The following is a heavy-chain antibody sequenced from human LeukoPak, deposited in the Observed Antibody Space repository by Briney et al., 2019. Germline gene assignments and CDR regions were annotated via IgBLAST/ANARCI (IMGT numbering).Heavy chain of an antibody. D-gene: IGHD2-15*01. CDR3: ARGEHVVVVAATTDY. J-gene: IGHJ4*02. CDR1: GFTFSSYS. V-gene: IGHV3-21*01. CDR2: ISSSSYI. Sequence: GGSLRLSCAASGFTFSSYSMNWVRQAPGKGLEWVSSISSSSYIYYADSVKGRFTITRDNAKNSLYLQMNSLRAEDTAVYYCARGEHVVVVAATTDYWGQGTLVTVSS.